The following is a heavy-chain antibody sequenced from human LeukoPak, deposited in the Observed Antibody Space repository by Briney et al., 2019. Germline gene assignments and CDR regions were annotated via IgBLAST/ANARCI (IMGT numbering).Heavy chain of an antibody. CDR1: GFTFSSYG. Sequence: PGRSLRHSCAASGFTFSSYGMHWVRQAPGKGLEWVAVISYDGSNKYYADSVKGRFTISRDNSKNTLYLQMNSLRAEDTAVYYCASMDVWGQGTTVTVSS. CDR2: ISYDGSNK. CDR3: ASMDV. V-gene: IGHV3-30*03. J-gene: IGHJ6*02.